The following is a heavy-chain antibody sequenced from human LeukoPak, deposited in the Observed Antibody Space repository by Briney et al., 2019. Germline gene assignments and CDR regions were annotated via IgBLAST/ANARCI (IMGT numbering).Heavy chain of an antibody. CDR3: ARAQTAAAGTSFDY. J-gene: IGHJ4*02. CDR2: ISESGSGK. CDR1: GFTFNTCA. Sequence: GGSLRLSCEASGFTFNTCAMSWVRQAPGKGLEWVSAISESGSGKYYADSVKGRFTISRDNAKNSLDLQMSSLRADDTAVYYCARAQTAAAGTSFDYWGQGTLVTVSS. D-gene: IGHD6-13*01. V-gene: IGHV3-23*01.